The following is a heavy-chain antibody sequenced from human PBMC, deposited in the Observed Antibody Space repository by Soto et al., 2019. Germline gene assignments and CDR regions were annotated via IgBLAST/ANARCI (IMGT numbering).Heavy chain of an antibody. CDR3: AKSPTLGTLCTSFGY. J-gene: IGHJ4*02. D-gene: IGHD3-16*01. CDR1: GFTFRSYA. V-gene: IGHV3-23*01. CDR2: VRGSGTNT. Sequence: EVQLLESGGGLIQPGGSLRLSCAASGFTFRSYAMSWVRQAPGKGLEWVAVVRGSGTNTYYADSVQGGFTMSRDNSKNTWSLKMNTLTAEDTAVYSCAKSPTLGTLCTSFGYWCSRARVPVSS.